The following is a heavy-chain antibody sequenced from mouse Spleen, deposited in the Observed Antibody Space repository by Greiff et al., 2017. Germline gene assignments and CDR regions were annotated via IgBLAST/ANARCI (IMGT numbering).Heavy chain of an antibody. J-gene: IGHJ1*01. CDR3: ARGDLRWYFDV. CDR2: ISSGGGST. Sequence: EVKLMESGGGLVKRGGSLKLSCAASGFTFSSYYMSWVRQTPEKRLEWVATISSGGGSTYYPDSVKGRFTISRDNAKNTLYLQMSSLNSEDTAVYYCARGDLRWYFDVWGAGTTVTVSS. CDR1: GFTFSSYY. V-gene: IGHV5-9*04. D-gene: IGHD5-1*01.